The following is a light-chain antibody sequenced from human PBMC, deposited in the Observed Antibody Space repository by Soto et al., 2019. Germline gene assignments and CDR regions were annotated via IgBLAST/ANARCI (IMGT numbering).Light chain of an antibody. CDR2: GAS. J-gene: IGKJ2*01. V-gene: IGKV3-20*01. CDR3: QHYGSSQT. CDR1: ESVTSS. Sequence: EIVMTQSPATLSVSPGDRATLSCRASESVTSSLAWYQQKPGQAPRLLIYGASSRATGIPDRFSGSGSGTDFTLTINRLEPEDFAVYYCQHYGSSQTFGQGTKVDIK.